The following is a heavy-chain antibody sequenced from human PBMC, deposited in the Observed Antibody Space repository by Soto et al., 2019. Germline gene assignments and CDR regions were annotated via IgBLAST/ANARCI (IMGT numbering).Heavy chain of an antibody. CDR1: GDSVSSNSAA. J-gene: IGHJ5*02. CDR2: TYYRSKWYN. CDR3: ARDRTRTHSSGWYVRWFDA. D-gene: IGHD6-19*01. Sequence: PSQTLSLTCAISGDSVSSNSAAWNWIRQSPSRGLEWLGRTYYRSKWYNDYAVSVKSRITINPDTSKNQFSLQLNSVTPEDTAVYYCARDRTRTHSSGWYVRWFDAWGQGTLVTVSS. V-gene: IGHV6-1*01.